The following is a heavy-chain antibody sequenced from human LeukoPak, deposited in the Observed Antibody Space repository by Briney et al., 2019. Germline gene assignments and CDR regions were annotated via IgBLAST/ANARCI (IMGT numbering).Heavy chain of an antibody. D-gene: IGHD5-24*01. Sequence: GGSLILSCAASGFTVSSNYMSWVRQAPGKGLEWVSVIYSGGSTYYADSVKGRFTISRDNSKNTLYLQMNSLRAEDTAVYYCARDQAMATMVILFDYWGQGTLVTVSS. CDR3: ARDQAMATMVILFDY. J-gene: IGHJ4*02. CDR1: GFTVSSNY. CDR2: IYSGGST. V-gene: IGHV3-66*01.